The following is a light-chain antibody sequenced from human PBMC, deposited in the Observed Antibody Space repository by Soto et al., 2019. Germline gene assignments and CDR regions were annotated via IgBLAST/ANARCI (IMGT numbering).Light chain of an antibody. CDR2: DVT. CDR3: CSYAGIYAYV. Sequence: QSALTQPRSVSGSPGQSVTISCTGTSSDVGGYNYVSWYQQHPGQAPKLVVYDVTKRPSGVPDRFSGSKSGNTASLTISGLQAEDEADYYCCSYAGIYAYVFGSGTKVTVL. CDR1: SSDVGGYNY. V-gene: IGLV2-11*01. J-gene: IGLJ1*01.